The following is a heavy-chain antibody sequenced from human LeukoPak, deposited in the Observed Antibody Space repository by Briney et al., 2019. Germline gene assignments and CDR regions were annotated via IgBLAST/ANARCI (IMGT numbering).Heavy chain of an antibody. CDR2: IYYSGST. J-gene: IGHJ4*02. D-gene: IGHD6-13*01. CDR3: ARRKRSSCLLFDY. CDR1: GGSISSSSSY. V-gene: IGHV4-39*01. Sequence: SETLSLTCTVSGGSISSSSSYWGWIRQPPGKGLEWIGSIYYSGSTYYNPSLKSRVTISVDTSKNQFSLKLSSVTAADTAVYYCARRKRSSCLLFDYWGQGTLVTVSS.